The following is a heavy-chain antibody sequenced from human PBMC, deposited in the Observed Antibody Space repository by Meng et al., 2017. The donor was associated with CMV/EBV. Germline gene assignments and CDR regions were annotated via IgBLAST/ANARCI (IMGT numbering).Heavy chain of an antibody. D-gene: IGHD3-16*01. CDR3: ARDNWGLGWFDP. CDR1: GFTVSSNY. CDR2: IYSGGST. V-gene: IGHV3-53*01. J-gene: IGHJ5*02. Sequence: GRLCDAGGGLIQRGGSLSLSCAASGFTVSSNYMSWVRQAPGKGLEWVSVIYSGGSTYYADSVKGRFTISRDNSKNTLYLQMNSLRAEDTAVYYCARDNWGLGWFDPWGQGTLVTVSS.